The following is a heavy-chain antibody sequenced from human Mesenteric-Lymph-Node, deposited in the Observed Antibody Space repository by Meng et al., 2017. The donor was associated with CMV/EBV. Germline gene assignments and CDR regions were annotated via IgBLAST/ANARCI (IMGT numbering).Heavy chain of an antibody. Sequence: SCAASGFTFSSYGMHWVRQAPGKGLEWVAVIWYDGSTKYYADSVKGRFTISRDNSKNTLYLQMSSLSAEDTAVYYCAREVTTDGSGNWGQGTLVTVSS. CDR1: GFTFSSYG. CDR2: IWYDGSTK. D-gene: IGHD3-10*01. CDR3: AREVTTDGSGN. J-gene: IGHJ1*01. V-gene: IGHV3-33*01.